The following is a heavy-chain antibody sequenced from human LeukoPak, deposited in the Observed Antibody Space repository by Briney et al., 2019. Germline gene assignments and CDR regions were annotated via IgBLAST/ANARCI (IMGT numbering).Heavy chain of an antibody. Sequence: GGSLRLSCAASGFTFSSYSMNWVRQAPGKGLEWVSSISSSSTIYYADSVKGRFTISRDNAKNSLYLQMNSLRAEDTAVYYCARRYGDYVEFDYWGQGTLVTVSS. CDR3: ARRYGDYVEFDY. V-gene: IGHV3-48*01. CDR2: ISSSSTI. J-gene: IGHJ4*02. CDR1: GFTFSSYS. D-gene: IGHD4-17*01.